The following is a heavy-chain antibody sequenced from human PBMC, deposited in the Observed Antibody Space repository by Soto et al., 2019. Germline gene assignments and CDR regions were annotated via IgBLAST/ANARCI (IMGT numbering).Heavy chain of an antibody. Sequence: QVQLVQSGAAVKNPGSSVKVSCKASGGTLGNNVISWVRQAPGPGLEWIGGIIPILGTARYSQRFQGRVAITADESPSTAFMEMRSLRSEDTAVYYCATQEIVLVPTATYPWYFDLWGRCTLVTVSS. V-gene: IGHV1-69*11. CDR3: ATQEIVLVPTATYPWYFDL. CDR2: IIPILGTA. D-gene: IGHD2-2*01. CDR1: GGTLGNNV. J-gene: IGHJ2*01.